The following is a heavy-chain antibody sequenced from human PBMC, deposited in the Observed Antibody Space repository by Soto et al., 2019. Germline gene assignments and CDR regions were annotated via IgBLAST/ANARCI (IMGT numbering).Heavy chain of an antibody. CDR1: GGSFSGYY. CDR3: ARRKNDAEWNYYYYMDV. Sequence: TSETLSLTCAVYGGSFSGYYWSWIRQPPGKGLEWIGEINHSGSTNYNPSLKSRVTISVDTSKNQFSLKLSSVTAADTAVYYCARRKNDAEWNYYYYMDVWGKGTTVTVSS. V-gene: IGHV4-34*01. D-gene: IGHD1-1*01. CDR2: INHSGST. J-gene: IGHJ6*03.